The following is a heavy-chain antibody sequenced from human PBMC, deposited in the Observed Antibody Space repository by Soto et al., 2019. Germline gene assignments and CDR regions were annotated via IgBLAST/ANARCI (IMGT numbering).Heavy chain of an antibody. CDR2: IYPDDSDT. V-gene: IGHV5-51*01. J-gene: IGHJ5*01. CDR1: GYQFNGYW. Sequence: VESLKISCKASGYQFNGYWIGWVRQMPGKGLEWMGIIYPDDSDTRYSPSFEGQVTISADTSISTAYLQWKSLKASDTAIYYCVQTTTGDSWGQGTQVTVSS. D-gene: IGHD4-17*01. CDR3: VQTTTGDS.